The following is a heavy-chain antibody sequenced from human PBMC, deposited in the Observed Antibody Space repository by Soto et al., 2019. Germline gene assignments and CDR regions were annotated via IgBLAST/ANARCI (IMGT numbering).Heavy chain of an antibody. J-gene: IGHJ4*02. CDR1: GFTFNTYK. Sequence: GGSLRLSCLGSGFTFNTYKMNWVRRAPGTGLEWVSSISSSGTYKFYADSVRGRFTISRDNRNSLYLQMSSLRAEDTAMYYCARDDFGHDIWGQGTLVTVSS. CDR3: ARDDFGHDI. CDR2: ISSSGTYK. D-gene: IGHD3-3*01. V-gene: IGHV3-21*01.